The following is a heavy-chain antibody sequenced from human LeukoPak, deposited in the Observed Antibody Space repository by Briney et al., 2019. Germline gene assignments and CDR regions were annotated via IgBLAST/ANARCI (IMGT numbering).Heavy chain of an antibody. V-gene: IGHV3-23*01. CDR3: AKNNGGYYCFDY. CDR2: ISGSGGST. D-gene: IGHD3-22*01. Sequence: GGSLRLSCVASGFTFSSYAMSWVRQAPGKGLEWVSAISGSGGSTYYADSVKGRFTISRDNSKNTLHLQMNSLRAEDTAVYYCAKNNGGYYCFDYWGQGTLVTVSS. CDR1: GFTFSSYA. J-gene: IGHJ4*02.